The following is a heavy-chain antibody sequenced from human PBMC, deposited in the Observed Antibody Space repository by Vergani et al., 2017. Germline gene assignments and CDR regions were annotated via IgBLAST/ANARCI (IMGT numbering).Heavy chain of an antibody. D-gene: IGHD3-3*01. CDR1: GFPFSFFW. Sequence: EVKLVESGGGLVQPGESLRLSCTTSGFPFSFFWMSWVRQAPGQGLEWVANVKQDGSVKYYGDSVEGRFTVSRDSSSLHLEMKGLRAEDTALYYCARVRYFCSGDCHPGEYYYYMDVWGKGTKVTVTS. CDR2: VKQDGSVK. V-gene: IGHV3-7*01. J-gene: IGHJ6*03. CDR3: ARVRYFCSGDCHPGEYYYYMDV.